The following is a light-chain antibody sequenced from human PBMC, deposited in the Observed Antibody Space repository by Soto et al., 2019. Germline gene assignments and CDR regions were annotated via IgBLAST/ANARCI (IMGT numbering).Light chain of an antibody. V-gene: IGKV1-5*03. J-gene: IGKJ1*01. CDR2: KAS. CDR1: QTISSW. CDR3: QHYNSYSEA. Sequence: DIQMTQSPSTLSGNVGDRVTITCRASQTISSWLAWYQQKPGKAPKLLIYKASTLKSGVPSRFSGSGSGTEFTLTISSLQPDDFATYYCQHYNSYSEAFGQGTMVDIK.